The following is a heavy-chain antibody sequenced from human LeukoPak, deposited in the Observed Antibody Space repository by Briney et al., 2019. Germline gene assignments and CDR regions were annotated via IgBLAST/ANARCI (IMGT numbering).Heavy chain of an antibody. Sequence: SVKVSCKASGGTFSSYAISWVRQAPGQGLEWMGGIIPIFGTANYAQKFQGRVTITTDESTSTAYMELSSLRSEDTAVYYCARGYCSSTSCYRGYYFDYWGQGTLVTVSS. CDR3: ARGYCSSTSCYRGYYFDY. CDR2: IIPIFGTA. D-gene: IGHD2-2*02. CDR1: GGTFSSYA. J-gene: IGHJ4*02. V-gene: IGHV1-69*05.